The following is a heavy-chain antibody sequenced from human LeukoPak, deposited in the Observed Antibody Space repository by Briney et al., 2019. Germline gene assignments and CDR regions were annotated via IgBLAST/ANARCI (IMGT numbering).Heavy chain of an antibody. CDR2: IYYSGST. CDR1: GGSISSYY. CDR3: AGLRGSYYGVDY. D-gene: IGHD1-26*01. V-gene: IGHV4-59*08. Sequence: SETLSLTCTVSGGSISSYYWSWIRQPPGKGLECIGYIYYSGSTNYNPSLKSRVTISVDTSRNQFSLKLSSVTAADTAVYYCAGLRGSYYGVDYWGQGTLVSVSS. J-gene: IGHJ4*02.